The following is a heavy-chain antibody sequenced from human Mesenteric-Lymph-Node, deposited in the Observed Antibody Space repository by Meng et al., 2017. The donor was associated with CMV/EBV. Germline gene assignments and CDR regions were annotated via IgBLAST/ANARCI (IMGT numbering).Heavy chain of an antibody. CDR1: GFTFSSYG. CDR3: ARDYSHQIDASTHDAFDL. D-gene: IGHD2/OR15-2a*01. CDR2: ISGDSSRI. Sequence: GESLKISCAASGFTFSSYGMHWVRQAPGRGLEWVSSISGDSSRIFYVDSVEGRFAISRDNAKNSLYLQMNSLRAEDTAVYYCARDYSHQIDASTHDAFDLWGQGTMVTVSS. J-gene: IGHJ3*01. V-gene: IGHV3-21*01.